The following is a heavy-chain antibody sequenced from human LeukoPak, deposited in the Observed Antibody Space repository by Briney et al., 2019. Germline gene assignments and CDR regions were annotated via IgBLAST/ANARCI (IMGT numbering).Heavy chain of an antibody. V-gene: IGHV3-74*03. Sequence: GGSLRLSCAVSDFLFSSYWMHWVRQAPGKGLVWVSRINTDGSATTYPDSVKGRFTISRDNAKNTLYLQMKSLRAEDTAVYYCARAQYGWFDPWGQGTLVTVSS. CDR3: ARAQYGWFDP. CDR1: DFLFSSYW. J-gene: IGHJ5*02. D-gene: IGHD3-10*01. CDR2: INTDGSAT.